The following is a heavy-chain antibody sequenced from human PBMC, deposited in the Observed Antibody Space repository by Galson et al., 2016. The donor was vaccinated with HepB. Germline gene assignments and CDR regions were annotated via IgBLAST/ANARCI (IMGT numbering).Heavy chain of an antibody. Sequence: CAISGDSVSNDRTAWNWIRQSPSRGLEWLGMTYYRSKWYTHYADSVKSRITISPGTSKNQFSLQLNSVTPEDSAVYFCARDTGTSYTYGIRAAWYFDSWGQGTLVTVSS. V-gene: IGHV6-1*01. J-gene: IGHJ4*02. CDR3: ARDTGTSYTYGIRAAWYFDS. CDR1: GDSVSNDRTA. D-gene: IGHD5-18*01. CDR2: TYYRSKWYT.